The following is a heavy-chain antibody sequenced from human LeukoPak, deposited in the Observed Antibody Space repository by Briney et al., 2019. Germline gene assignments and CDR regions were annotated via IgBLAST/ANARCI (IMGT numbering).Heavy chain of an antibody. CDR1: GGSISSYY. CDR3: ARGVAAATDAFDI. J-gene: IGHJ3*02. CDR2: IYYSGST. V-gene: IGHV4-59*01. Sequence: PSETLSLTCTVSGGSISSYYWSWIRQPPGQGLEWIGYIYYSGSTNYNPSLKSRVTISVDTSKNQFSLKLSSVTAADTAVYCCARGVAAATDAFDIWGQGTMVTVSS. D-gene: IGHD6-13*01.